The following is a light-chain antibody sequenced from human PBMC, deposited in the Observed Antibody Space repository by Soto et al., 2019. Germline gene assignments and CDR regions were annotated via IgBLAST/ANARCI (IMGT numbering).Light chain of an antibody. CDR3: QQSYESPRT. J-gene: IGKJ1*01. V-gene: IGKV1-39*01. Sequence: DIQMTQSPSSLSVSVGDRVIITCRASQTVSTYLNWYQQKPGEAPKLLIYATSSLKYGVPSRFSGSGLGTDFTLTISSLQPEDFVTYYCQQSYESPRTFGQGTRVEV. CDR2: ATS. CDR1: QTVSTY.